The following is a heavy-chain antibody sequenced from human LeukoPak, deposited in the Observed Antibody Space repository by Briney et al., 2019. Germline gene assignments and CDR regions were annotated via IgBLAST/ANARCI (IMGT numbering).Heavy chain of an antibody. J-gene: IGHJ6*02. CDR3: ARAIQPPYGVTSGYYYYGMDV. CDR1: GFTFSSYG. Sequence: GGSLGLSCAASGFTFSSYGMHWVRQAPGKGLEWVAVIWYDGSNKYYADSVKGRFTISRDNSKNTLYLQMNSLRAEDTAVYYCARAIQPPYGVTSGYYYYGMDVWGQGTTVTVSS. V-gene: IGHV3-33*01. D-gene: IGHD1-1*01. CDR2: IWYDGSNK.